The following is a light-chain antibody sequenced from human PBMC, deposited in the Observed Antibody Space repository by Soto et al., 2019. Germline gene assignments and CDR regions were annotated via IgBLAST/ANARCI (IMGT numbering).Light chain of an antibody. CDR1: QSVLSSSNNKNY. CDR2: WAS. CDR3: QQYYSTPWT. J-gene: IGKJ1*01. V-gene: IGKV4-1*01. Sequence: DILMTQSPDSLAVSLGERATINCKSSQSVLSSSNNKNYLAWYQQKPGQPPKLLIYWASTRESGVPDRFSGSGSGTDFTLTISSLQAEDVAVYYCQQYYSTPWTFGQGTKVDI.